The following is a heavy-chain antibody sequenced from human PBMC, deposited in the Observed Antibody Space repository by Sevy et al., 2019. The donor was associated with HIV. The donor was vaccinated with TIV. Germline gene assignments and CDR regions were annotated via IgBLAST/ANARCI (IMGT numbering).Heavy chain of an antibody. V-gene: IGHV3-21*01. Sequence: GGSLRLSCAASGLTFISFSSSSMNWVRQAPGKGLEWVSSISSAGTYIYYADSMKGRFTISRDNAKSSVYLQVNSLRAEDTAVYYCARDRGVGTSSYGMDVWGQGTTVTVSS. D-gene: IGHD1-26*01. CDR1: GLTFISFSSSS. J-gene: IGHJ6*02. CDR3: ARDRGVGTSSYGMDV. CDR2: ISSAGTYI.